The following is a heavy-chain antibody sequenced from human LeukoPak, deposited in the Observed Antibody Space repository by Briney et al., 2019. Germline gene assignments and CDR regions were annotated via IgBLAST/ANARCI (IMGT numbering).Heavy chain of an antibody. Sequence: SETLSLTCAVYGGSFSGYYWSWIRQPPGNGLEWIGEINHSGSTNYNPSLKSRVTISVDTSKNQFSLKLSSVTAADTAVYYCARGLKSAYWGQGTLVTVSS. J-gene: IGHJ4*02. CDR2: INHSGST. V-gene: IGHV4-34*01. CDR1: GGSFSGYY. CDR3: ARGLKSAY.